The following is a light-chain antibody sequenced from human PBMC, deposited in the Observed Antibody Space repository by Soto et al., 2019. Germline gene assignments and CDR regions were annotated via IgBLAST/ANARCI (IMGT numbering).Light chain of an antibody. Sequence: EIVLTQSPGTLSLSPGERVTPSCRASQSVSSSYLAWYQQKPGQAPRLLIYGASSRATGIPDRFSGSGSGTDFTLTITRLEPEDFAVYYCQHYRTSFGGGTKVEIK. CDR3: QHYRTS. J-gene: IGKJ4*01. CDR2: GAS. CDR1: QSVSSSY. V-gene: IGKV3-20*01.